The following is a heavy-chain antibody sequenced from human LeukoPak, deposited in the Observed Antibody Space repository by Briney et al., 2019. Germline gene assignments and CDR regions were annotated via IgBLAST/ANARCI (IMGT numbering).Heavy chain of an antibody. CDR2: ITPIFRTP. CDR1: GGTFSSTT. V-gene: IGHV1-69*13. J-gene: IGHJ5*02. CDR3: ARDGRDYYDFWSGYYVGSWFDP. Sequence: AASVKVSCKASGGTFSSTTINWVRQAPGQGLGWMGGITPIFRTPNYAQKFQGRVTITAVESMSTAYMELSSLRSEDTAVYYCARDGRDYYDFWSGYYVGSWFDPWGQGTLVTVSS. D-gene: IGHD3-3*01.